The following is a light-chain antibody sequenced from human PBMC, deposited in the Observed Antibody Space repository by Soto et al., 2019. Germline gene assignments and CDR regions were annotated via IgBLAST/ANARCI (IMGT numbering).Light chain of an antibody. Sequence: QSVLTQPASMSGSPGQSITISCTGTSSDVGSYNLVSWYQQHPGKAPKLMIYEGSKRPSGVSNRFSGSKSGNTASLTISGLQAEDEADYYCCSYAGSRTFVVFGGGTKLTVL. CDR3: CSYAGSRTFVV. CDR1: SSDVGSYNL. V-gene: IGLV2-23*03. J-gene: IGLJ2*01. CDR2: EGS.